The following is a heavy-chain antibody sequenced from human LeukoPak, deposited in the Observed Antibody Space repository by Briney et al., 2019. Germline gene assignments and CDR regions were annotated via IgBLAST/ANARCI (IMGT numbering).Heavy chain of an antibody. CDR3: AKEPDYF. J-gene: IGHJ4*02. Sequence: GGSLRLSCAAPGFTFSCYGMHWVRQAPGKGLEWVAVIWYDGSNKYYADSVKGRFTISRDNSKNTLYLRMNSLRAEDTAVYYCAKEPDYFWGQGTLVTVSS. CDR2: IWYDGSNK. CDR1: GFTFSCYG. V-gene: IGHV3-33*06.